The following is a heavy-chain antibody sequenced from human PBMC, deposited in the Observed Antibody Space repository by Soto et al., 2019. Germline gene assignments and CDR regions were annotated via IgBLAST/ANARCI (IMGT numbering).Heavy chain of an antibody. CDR2: ISYSGNYI. CDR1: GFNFRSSA. Sequence: EVQLVESGGGLVKPGGSPRLSCAASGFNFRSSAMNWVRQAPGKGLEWVSAISYSGNYIFSSDSLKGRFIISRDNAKNSLYLQMTSLRLEDTAVYYCVKSGRWGDPNFFDSWGQGTLVTVSS. D-gene: IGHD3-10*01. CDR3: VKSGRWGDPNFFDS. J-gene: IGHJ4*02. V-gene: IGHV3-21*01.